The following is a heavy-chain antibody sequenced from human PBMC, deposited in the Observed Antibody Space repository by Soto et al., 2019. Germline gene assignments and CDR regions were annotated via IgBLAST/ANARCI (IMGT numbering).Heavy chain of an antibody. D-gene: IGHD3-22*01. CDR1: GFTFDDYA. J-gene: IGHJ3*02. V-gene: IGHV3-9*01. CDR2: ISWNSGSI. Sequence: GGSLRLSCAASGFTFDDYAMHWVRQAPGKGLEWVSGISWNSGSIGYADSVKGRFTISRDNAKNSLYLQMNSLRAEDTALYYCAKALNYYDSSAFDIWGQGTMVTVSS. CDR3: AKALNYYDSSAFDI.